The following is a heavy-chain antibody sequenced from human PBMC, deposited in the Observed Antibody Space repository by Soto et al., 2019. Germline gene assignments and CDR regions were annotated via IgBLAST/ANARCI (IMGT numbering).Heavy chain of an antibody. Sequence: QVQLVESGGGVVQPGRSLRLSCAASGFTFSSYGMHWVRQAPGKGLEWVAVISYDGSNKYYADSVKGRFTISRDNSKNTLYLQMNSLRAEDTAVYYCAKDRRMVYAPGGAWGQGTLVTVSS. CDR2: ISYDGSNK. J-gene: IGHJ5*02. V-gene: IGHV3-30*18. CDR3: AKDRRMVYAPGGA. CDR1: GFTFSSYG. D-gene: IGHD2-8*01.